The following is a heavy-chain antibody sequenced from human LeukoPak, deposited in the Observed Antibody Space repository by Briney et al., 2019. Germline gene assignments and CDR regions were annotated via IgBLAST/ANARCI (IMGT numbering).Heavy chain of an antibody. D-gene: IGHD5-18*01. CDR2: IYYSGST. V-gene: IGHV4-39*07. CDR1: GGSISSSSYS. Sequence: SETLSLTCIVSGGSISSSSYSWGWIRQPPGKGLEWIGSIYYSGSTYYNPSLKSRVTISVDTSKNQFSLKLRSVTAADTAVYYCARDRMGTVMVPIDYWGQGTLVTVSS. CDR3: ARDRMGTVMVPIDY. J-gene: IGHJ4*02.